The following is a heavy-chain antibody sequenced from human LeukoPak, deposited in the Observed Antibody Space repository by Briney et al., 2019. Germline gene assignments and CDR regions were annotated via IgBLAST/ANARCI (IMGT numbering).Heavy chain of an antibody. D-gene: IGHD1-26*01. J-gene: IGHJ6*02. Sequence: ASVKVSCKASGYTLTGYYMHWVRQAPGQGLEWMGIINPSGGRTSYAQKFKGRVTMTRDTSTSTVYMELSSLRSEDTAVYFCARDLLFVVGDTDYFYYYGMDVWGQGTTVTVSS. CDR1: GYTLTGYY. CDR2: INPSGGRT. CDR3: ARDLLFVVGDTDYFYYYGMDV. V-gene: IGHV1-46*01.